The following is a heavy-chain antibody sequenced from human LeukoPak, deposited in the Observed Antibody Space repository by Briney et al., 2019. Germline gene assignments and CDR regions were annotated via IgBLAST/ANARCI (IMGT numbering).Heavy chain of an antibody. D-gene: IGHD5-18*01. CDR3: ARGRGYSYGSNWFDP. J-gene: IGHJ5*02. V-gene: IGHV1-8*01. Sequence: VASVKVSCKASGYTFTSYDINWVRQATGQGLEWMGWMNPNSGNTGYAQKFQGRVTRTRNTSISTAYMELSSLRSEDTAVYYCARGRGYSYGSNWFDPWGQGTLVTVSS. CDR2: MNPNSGNT. CDR1: GYTFTSYD.